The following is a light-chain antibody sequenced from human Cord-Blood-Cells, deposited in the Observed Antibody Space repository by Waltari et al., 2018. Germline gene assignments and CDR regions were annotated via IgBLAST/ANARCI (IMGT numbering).Light chain of an antibody. Sequence: DIVMTQSPLSLPVTPGEPASISCRPSQSLLHSNGYNYLDWYLQKPGQSPQLLIYLGSNRASGVPDRFSGSGSGTDFTLKISRVEAEDVGVYYCMQALQTRGFGPGTKVDIK. V-gene: IGKV2-28*01. J-gene: IGKJ3*01. CDR1: QSLLHSNGYNY. CDR2: LGS. CDR3: MQALQTRG.